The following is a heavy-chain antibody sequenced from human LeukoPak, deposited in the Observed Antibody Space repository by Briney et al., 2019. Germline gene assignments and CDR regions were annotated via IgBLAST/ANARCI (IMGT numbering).Heavy chain of an antibody. CDR2: TWYRSRWYN. CDR1: GDSVSSNSAA. D-gene: IGHD3-10*01. J-gene: IGHJ4*02. CDR3: AAGSSGSSHYYFDY. Sequence: PSQTLLLTCAISGDSVSSNSAAWHWIRQSPSRGLEWLGRTWYRSRWYNEYAVSVKSRITINPDTSKNQFSLHLNSVTPEDTAVYYCAAGSSGSSHYYFDYWGQGTLVTVSS. V-gene: IGHV6-1*01.